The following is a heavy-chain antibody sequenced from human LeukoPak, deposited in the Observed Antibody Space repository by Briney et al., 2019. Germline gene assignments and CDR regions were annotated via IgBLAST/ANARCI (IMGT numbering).Heavy chain of an antibody. CDR1: GFTFTTYW. Sequence: GGSLILSCAASGFTFTTYWMSWVRQAPGKGLEWVANIKQDGSETYYLDSVKGRFTISRDNAKNSLYLQMNSLRAEDTAVYYCARDSSESYDKIDYWGQGTLVTVSS. CDR3: ARDSSESYDKIDY. D-gene: IGHD6-19*01. V-gene: IGHV3-7*01. J-gene: IGHJ4*02. CDR2: IKQDGSET.